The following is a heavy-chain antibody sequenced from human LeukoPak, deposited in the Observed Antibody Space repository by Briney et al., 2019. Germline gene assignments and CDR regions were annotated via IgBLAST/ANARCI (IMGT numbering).Heavy chain of an antibody. V-gene: IGHV3-33*06. J-gene: IGHJ4*02. CDR3: AKDTSPPIFGVAYYFDS. CDR2: IWYDGTNK. Sequence: GRSLRLSCAASGFPFSSYGMHCVRQAPGKGLEWVAVIWYDGTNKYYADSVKGRFTISRDNSKNTLYLQLNSLRAEDTGVYYCAKDTSPPIFGVAYYFDSWGQGALLTLSS. D-gene: IGHD3-3*01. CDR1: GFPFSSYG.